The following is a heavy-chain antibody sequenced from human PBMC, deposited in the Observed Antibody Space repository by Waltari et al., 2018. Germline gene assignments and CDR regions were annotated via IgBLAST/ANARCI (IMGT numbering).Heavy chain of an antibody. CDR2: IIPIFGTA. V-gene: IGHV1-69*05. Sequence: QVQLVQSGAEVKKPGSSVKVSCTASGGTFSRYAIIWWRQAPGQGLEWMGGIIPIFGTANYAQKFQGRVTITTDESTSTAYMELSSLRSEDTAVYYCAREEIYCSGGSCYSPVYWGQGTLVTVSS. J-gene: IGHJ4*02. CDR3: AREEIYCSGGSCYSPVY. D-gene: IGHD2-15*01. CDR1: GGTFSRYA.